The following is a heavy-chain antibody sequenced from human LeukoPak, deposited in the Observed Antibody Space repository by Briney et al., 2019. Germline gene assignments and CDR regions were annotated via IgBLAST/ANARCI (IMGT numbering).Heavy chain of an antibody. CDR1: GFTFSDHY. Sequence: GGSLRLSCAASGFTFSDHYMDWVRQPPGKGLEWVGRIRNKANSYTTDYAASVKGRFTISRHDSEKSLYLQMNSLKTEDTAVYYCARYRVGPTYYWGQGTLVTVSS. CDR2: IRNKANSYTT. CDR3: ARYRVGPTYY. V-gene: IGHV3-72*01. D-gene: IGHD1-26*01. J-gene: IGHJ4*02.